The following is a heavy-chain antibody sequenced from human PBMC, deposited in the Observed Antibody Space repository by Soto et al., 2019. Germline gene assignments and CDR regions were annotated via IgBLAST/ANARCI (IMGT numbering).Heavy chain of an antibody. CDR3: AKGGWVDIAAAGALCDY. CDR2: ISGSGGNT. Sequence: GGSLRLSCAASGFTFSSYAMSWVRQSPGKGLEWVSAISGSGGNTYYADSVKGRFTISRDNSKNTLYLQVNSLRAEDTAVYYCAKGGWVDIAAAGALCDYWGQGTLVSVSS. V-gene: IGHV3-23*01. J-gene: IGHJ4*02. CDR1: GFTFSSYA. D-gene: IGHD6-13*01.